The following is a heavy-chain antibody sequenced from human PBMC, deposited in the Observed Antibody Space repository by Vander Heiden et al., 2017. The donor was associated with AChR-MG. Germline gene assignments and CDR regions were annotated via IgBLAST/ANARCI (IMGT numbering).Heavy chain of an antibody. D-gene: IGHD6-13*01. J-gene: IGHJ4*02. CDR1: GFTFGSYA. Sequence: EVQLLESGGGLVQPGGSLRFSCAAPGFTFGSYAMSCVRQAPGKGLEWVSAISGRGGRKYYADAVKGRFTISRDNSKNTLYLQMKRMRAEDTAVYYCAKDMAAAGSRGFDYWGRVTLITVSS. CDR2: ISGRGGRK. V-gene: IGHV3-23*01. CDR3: AKDMAAAGSRGFDY.